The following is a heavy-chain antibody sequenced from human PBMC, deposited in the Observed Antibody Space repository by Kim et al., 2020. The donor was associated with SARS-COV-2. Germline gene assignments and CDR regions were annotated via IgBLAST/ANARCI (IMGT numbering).Heavy chain of an antibody. V-gene: IGHV3-7*03. CDR1: GFTFSSYW. Sequence: GGSLRLSCAASGFTFSSYWMSWIRQAPGKGLEWVANIKEDGSEKYYVDSVKGRFTISRDNAKNSLYLQMYSLRAEDTAVYYCVRASRGPSGDYCGQGGLVTV. CDR2: IKEDGSEK. D-gene: IGHD3-10*01. J-gene: IGHJ4*02. CDR3: VRASRGPSGDY.